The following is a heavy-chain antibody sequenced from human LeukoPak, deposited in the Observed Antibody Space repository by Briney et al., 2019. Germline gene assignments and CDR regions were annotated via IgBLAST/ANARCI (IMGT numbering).Heavy chain of an antibody. Sequence: PGGSLRLSCAASGFIVSSNYMSWVRQAAGKGLEWVAVIYSGGSTYYADSVKGRFTISRDNSKNTLSLQMNSLRAEDTAVYYCARDGGNGTPDYWGQGTLVTVSS. D-gene: IGHD4-23*01. V-gene: IGHV3-53*01. CDR3: ARDGGNGTPDY. CDR2: IYSGGST. J-gene: IGHJ4*02. CDR1: GFIVSSNY.